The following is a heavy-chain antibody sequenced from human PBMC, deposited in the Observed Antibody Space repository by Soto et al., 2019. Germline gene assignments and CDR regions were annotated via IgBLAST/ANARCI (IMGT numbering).Heavy chain of an antibody. CDR1: GGSISSGDYY. Sequence: QVQLQESGPGLVKPSQTLSLTCTVSGGSISSGDYYCSWIRQPPGKGLEWIGYIYYSGSTYYNPSPKSRVTISVDTSKNQFSLKLSSVTAADTAVYYCARVVYYDSSGYTATIDYWGQGTLVTVSS. J-gene: IGHJ4*02. D-gene: IGHD3-22*01. V-gene: IGHV4-30-4*01. CDR3: ARVVYYDSSGYTATIDY. CDR2: IYYSGST.